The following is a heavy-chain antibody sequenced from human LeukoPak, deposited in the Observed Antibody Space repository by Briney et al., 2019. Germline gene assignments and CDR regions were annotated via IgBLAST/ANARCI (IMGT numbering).Heavy chain of an antibody. J-gene: IGHJ4*02. V-gene: IGHV4-59*01. Sequence: SETLSLTCTFSGGSISSCYWSWIRKPPGKGLEWIGYIYYSGTTNYNPSLKSRVTISVDTSKNQFSLKLSSVTAADTAVYYCARGVYIAAAQYGYWGQGTLVTVSS. CDR3: ARGVYIAAAQYGY. CDR2: IYYSGTT. CDR1: GGSISSCY. D-gene: IGHD6-13*01.